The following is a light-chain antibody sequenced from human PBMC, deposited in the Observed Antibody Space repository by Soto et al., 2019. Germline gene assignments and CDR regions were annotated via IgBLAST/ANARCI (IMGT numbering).Light chain of an antibody. CDR3: QQRSNWPSMT. CDR1: QSVSSY. CDR2: DAS. V-gene: IGKV3-11*01. Sequence: EIVLTQSPGTLSLSPGERATLSCRASQSVSSYLAWYQQKPGQAPRLLIYDASNRATGIPARFSGSGSGTDFTLTISSLEPEDFAVYYCQQRSNWPSMTFGQGTKVDIK. J-gene: IGKJ1*01.